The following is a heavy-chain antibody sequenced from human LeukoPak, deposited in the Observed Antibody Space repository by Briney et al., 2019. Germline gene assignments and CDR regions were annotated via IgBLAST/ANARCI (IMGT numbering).Heavy chain of an antibody. D-gene: IGHD3-10*01. V-gene: IGHV4-4*07. Sequence: SETLSLTCTVSGGSISSYYWSWIRQPAGKGLEWIGRIYTSGSTNYNPSLKSRITMSVGMSKNQFSLKLSSVTAADTAVYYCAREEDYGSGTNPLDYWGQGTLVTVSS. CDR1: GGSISSYY. CDR2: IYTSGST. CDR3: AREEDYGSGTNPLDY. J-gene: IGHJ4*02.